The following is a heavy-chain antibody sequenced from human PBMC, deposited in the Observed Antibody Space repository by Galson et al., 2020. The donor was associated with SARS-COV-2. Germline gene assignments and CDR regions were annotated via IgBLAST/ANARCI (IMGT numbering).Heavy chain of an antibody. CDR2: ISYDGSNK. CDR1: GFTFSSYA. V-gene: IGHV3-30*04. CDR3: ARTVMGYDFWSGYYLPLPSYYCCGMDV. J-gene: IGHJ6*02. D-gene: IGHD3-3*01. Sequence: TGGSLRLSCAASGFTFSSYAMHWVRQAPGKGLEWVAVISYDGSNKYYADSVKGRFTISRDNSKNTLYLQMNSLRAEDTAVYYCARTVMGYDFWSGYYLPLPSYYCCGMDVWGQGTTVTVSS.